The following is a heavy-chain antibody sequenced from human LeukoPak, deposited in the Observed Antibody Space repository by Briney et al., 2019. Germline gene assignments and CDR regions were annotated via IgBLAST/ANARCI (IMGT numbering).Heavy chain of an antibody. V-gene: IGHV3-9*01. CDR1: GFTFDDYA. D-gene: IGHD6-19*01. Sequence: GRSLRLSCAASGFTFDDYAMHWVRQAPGKGLEWVSGICWNSGSIGYADSVKGRFTISRDNAKNSLYLQKNSLRAEDTALYYCAKASSLAVAGSYFDYWGQGTLVTVSS. CDR3: AKASSLAVAGSYFDY. J-gene: IGHJ4*02. CDR2: ICWNSGSI.